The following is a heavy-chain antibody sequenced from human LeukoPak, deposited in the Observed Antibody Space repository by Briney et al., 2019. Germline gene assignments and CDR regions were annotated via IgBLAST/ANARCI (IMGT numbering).Heavy chain of an antibody. Sequence: GGSLRLSCAASGFTFNNYAMNWVRQAPGKGLEWVAFIRYDGSNKYYADSVKGRFTISRDNSKNTLYLQMNSLRAEDTAVYYCAKDPVWGSYRIYYFDYWGQGTLVTVSS. D-gene: IGHD3-16*02. CDR3: AKDPVWGSYRIYYFDY. CDR1: GFTFNNYA. J-gene: IGHJ4*02. V-gene: IGHV3-30*02. CDR2: IRYDGSNK.